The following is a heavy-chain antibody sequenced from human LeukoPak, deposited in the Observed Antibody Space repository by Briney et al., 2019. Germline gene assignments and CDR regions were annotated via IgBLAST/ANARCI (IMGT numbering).Heavy chain of an antibody. D-gene: IGHD1-26*01. J-gene: IGHJ4*02. CDR3: AKYSGSYSPHFDY. Sequence: GESLKISCKGSGYRFTSYWIGWVRQMPGKGLEWMGIIYPGDSDTRYSPSFQGQVTISADKSISTAYLQWSSLKASDTAMYYCAKYSGSYSPHFDYWGQGTLVTVSS. CDR2: IYPGDSDT. V-gene: IGHV5-51*01. CDR1: GYRFTSYW.